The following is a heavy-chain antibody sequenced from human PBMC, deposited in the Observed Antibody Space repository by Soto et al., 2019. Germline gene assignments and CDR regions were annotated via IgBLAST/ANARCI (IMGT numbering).Heavy chain of an antibody. J-gene: IGHJ6*03. D-gene: IGHD2-21*01. CDR1: GFTFSGSA. V-gene: IGHV3-73*01. Sequence: EVQLVESGGGLVQPGGSLKLSCAASGFTFSGSAMHWVRQASGKGLECVGRIRSKANSYATAYAASVKGRFTISRDDSKHTEYLQMNSLKAEDTAVYYCTRQGAYCGGDCLAGRYYYYYMDVWGKGPTVTVSS. CDR3: TRQGAYCGGDCLAGRYYYYYMDV. CDR2: IRSKANSYAT.